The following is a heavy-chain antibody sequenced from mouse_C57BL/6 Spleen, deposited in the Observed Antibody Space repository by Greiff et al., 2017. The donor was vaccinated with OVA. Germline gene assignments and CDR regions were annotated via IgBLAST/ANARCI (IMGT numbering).Heavy chain of an antibody. Sequence: QVQLQQSGPELVKPGASVKISCKASGYSFTSYYIHWVKQRPGQGLEWIGVINAGSGGTNYNEKFKGKATLTADKSSSTAYMQLSSLTSEDSAVYFCASSDYFDYWGQGTTPPVSS. CDR3: ASSDYFDY. CDR1: GYSFTSYY. J-gene: IGHJ2*01. CDR2: INAGSGGT. V-gene: IGHV1-66*01.